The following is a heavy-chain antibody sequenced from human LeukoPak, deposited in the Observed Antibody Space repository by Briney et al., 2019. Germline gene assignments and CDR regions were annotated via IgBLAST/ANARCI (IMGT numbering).Heavy chain of an antibody. CDR1: GFTFSSYA. V-gene: IGHV3-23*01. Sequence: GGSLRLSCAASGFTFSSYAMSWVRQAPGKGLEWVSAISGSGGSTYYADSVKGRFTISRDNSRNTLYLQMNSLRAEDTAVYYCAKGAYYGSGSYYLYYFDYRGQGTLVTVSS. J-gene: IGHJ4*02. D-gene: IGHD3-10*01. CDR2: ISGSGGST. CDR3: AKGAYYGSGSYYLYYFDY.